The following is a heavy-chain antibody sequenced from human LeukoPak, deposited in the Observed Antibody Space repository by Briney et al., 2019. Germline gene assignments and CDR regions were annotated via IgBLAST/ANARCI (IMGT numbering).Heavy chain of an antibody. CDR1: GGSFSGYY. Sequence: SETLSLTCAVYGGSFSGYYWSWIRQPPGKGLEWIGEINHSGSTNYNPSPKSRVTISVDTSKNQFSLKLSSVTAADTAVYYCARDDGEGYAFDIWGQGTMVTVSA. CDR2: INHSGST. D-gene: IGHD7-27*01. J-gene: IGHJ3*02. CDR3: ARDDGEGYAFDI. V-gene: IGHV4-34*01.